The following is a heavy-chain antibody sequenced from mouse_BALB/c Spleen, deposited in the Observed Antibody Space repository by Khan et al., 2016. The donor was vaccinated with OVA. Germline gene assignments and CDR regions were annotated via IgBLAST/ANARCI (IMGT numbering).Heavy chain of an antibody. D-gene: IGHD1-2*01. CDR1: GYTLPDYY. CDR2: IYPGSGNT. V-gene: IGHV1-77*01. CDR3: ARRNYFGYTFAY. J-gene: IGHJ3*01. Sequence: QVHLQQSGAELARPGASVKLSCKASGYTLPDYYINWVKQRTGQGLEWIGEIYPGSGNTYYNEKFKDKATLTADKSSTTAYMQLSSLTSEDSAVYFCARRNYFGYTFAYWGQGTLVTVSA.